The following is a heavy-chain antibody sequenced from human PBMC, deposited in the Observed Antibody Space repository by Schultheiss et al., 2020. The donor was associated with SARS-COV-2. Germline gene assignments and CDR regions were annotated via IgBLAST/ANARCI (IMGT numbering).Heavy chain of an antibody. Sequence: SETLSLTCAVYGGSFSGYYWSWIRQPPGKGLEWIGEINHSGSTNYNPSLKSRVTISVDTSKNQFSLKLRSVTAADTAVYYCAREGTVSTWFDSWGQGTLVTVSS. V-gene: IGHV4-34*01. CDR3: AREGTVSTWFDS. CDR2: INHSGST. D-gene: IGHD1-1*01. CDR1: GGSFSGYY. J-gene: IGHJ5*01.